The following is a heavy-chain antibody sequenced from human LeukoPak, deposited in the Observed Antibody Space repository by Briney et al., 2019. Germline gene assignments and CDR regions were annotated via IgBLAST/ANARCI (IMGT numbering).Heavy chain of an antibody. J-gene: IGHJ4*02. D-gene: IGHD3-10*01. CDR2: ISWNGVRT. CDR3: AKERGTSGYFDC. CDR1: GFTFDDYT. V-gene: IGHV3-43*01. Sequence: GSLRLSCAASGFTFDDYTMHWVRQAPGKGLEWVSLISWNGVRTYYADSVKGRFTISRDISKNSLYLQMNSLRTEDTALYYCAKERGTSGYFDCWGQGTLVTVSS.